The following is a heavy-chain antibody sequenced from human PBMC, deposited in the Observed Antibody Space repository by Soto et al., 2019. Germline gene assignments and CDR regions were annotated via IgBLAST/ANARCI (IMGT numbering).Heavy chain of an antibody. D-gene: IGHD3-10*01. J-gene: IGHJ6*02. Sequence: SQRRSPTWPVDAGSLSGYSWRWDSPPPGKGLEWIGGNSHSGMTNYNPSLNSAITISVYTAKNQFSVKLSSVTAADEAVYYCARLRALLLWFGELLTTERGMDFWGQGTTVTVSS. V-gene: IGHV4-34*01. CDR3: ARLRALLLWFGELLTTERGMDF. CDR2: NSHSGMT. CDR1: AGSLSGYS.